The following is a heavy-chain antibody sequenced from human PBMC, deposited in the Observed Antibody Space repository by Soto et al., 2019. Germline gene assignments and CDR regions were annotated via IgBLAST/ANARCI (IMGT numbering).Heavy chain of an antibody. D-gene: IGHD5-18*01. CDR2: INTYNGNT. CDR3: ARDRNTAMKLSNKYYFGMDV. J-gene: IGHJ6*02. CDR1: GYTFSSYG. Sequence: QGQLVQSGAEVKKPGASVKVSCKASGYTFSSYGISWVRQAPGQGLEWMGWINTYNGNTNYEQKVQGRVTMTTDTPTSTVDMELRSLTSDDTAVYFCARDRNTAMKLSNKYYFGMDVLGQGTTITVSS. V-gene: IGHV1-18*01.